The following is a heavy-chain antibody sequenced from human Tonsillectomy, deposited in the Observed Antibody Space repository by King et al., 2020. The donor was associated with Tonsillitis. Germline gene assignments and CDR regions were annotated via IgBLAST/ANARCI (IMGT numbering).Heavy chain of an antibody. Sequence: VQLVESGAEVKKPGASVKVSCKASGYTFTGYYMHWVRQAPGQGLEWMGWINPNSGGTNYAQKFQGRVTMTRDTSISTAYMELSRLRSDDTAVNYCAGPCIVVVPAAIGAYYYGMDVWGQGTTVTVSS. V-gene: IGHV1-2*02. CDR1: GYTFTGYY. D-gene: IGHD2-2*01. J-gene: IGHJ6*02. CDR3: AGPCIVVVPAAIGAYYYGMDV. CDR2: INPNSGGT.